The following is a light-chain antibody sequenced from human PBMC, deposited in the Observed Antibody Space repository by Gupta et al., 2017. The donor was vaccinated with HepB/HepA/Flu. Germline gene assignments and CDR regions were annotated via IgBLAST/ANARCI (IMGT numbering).Light chain of an antibody. J-gene: IGLJ2*01. CDR1: KLGNKY. CDR2: QDT. V-gene: IGLV3-1*01. CDR3: QAWDNSIVV. Sequence: SYELTQPPSVSVSPGQTASITCSGDKLGNKYACWYQQKPGQSPVLVMYQDTKRPSGIPERFSGSTSGNTATLTISGTQARDEADYYCQAWDNSIVVFGGGTKLTVL.